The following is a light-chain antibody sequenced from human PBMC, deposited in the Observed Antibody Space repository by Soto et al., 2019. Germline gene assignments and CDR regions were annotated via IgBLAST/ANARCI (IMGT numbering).Light chain of an antibody. J-gene: IGKJ1*01. CDR2: DAS. CDR3: QQYGT. Sequence: DIHMTQSTSSLSASLGYTVTITCRASQDISTLLAWYQQKPGQSPKLLIYDASSLESGVPSRFSGSGSGTEFTLTISSLQPDDFATYYCQQYGTFGQGTKVDI. V-gene: IGKV1-5*01. CDR1: QDISTL.